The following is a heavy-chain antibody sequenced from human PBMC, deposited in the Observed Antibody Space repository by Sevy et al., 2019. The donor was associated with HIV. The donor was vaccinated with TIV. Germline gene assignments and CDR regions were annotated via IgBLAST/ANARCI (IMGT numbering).Heavy chain of an antibody. Sequence: LSLTCAASGFTFSKYSMSWVCQPPGKGLEWVSTLSFGCGEINHADSVKGRFTISRDNSKNSLYLQMNNLRAEDTAVYYCAREGCTKPHDYWGQGTLVTVSS. CDR2: LSFGCGEI. CDR1: GFTFSKYS. CDR3: AREGCTKPHDY. V-gene: IGHV3-23*01. D-gene: IGHD2-8*01. J-gene: IGHJ4*02.